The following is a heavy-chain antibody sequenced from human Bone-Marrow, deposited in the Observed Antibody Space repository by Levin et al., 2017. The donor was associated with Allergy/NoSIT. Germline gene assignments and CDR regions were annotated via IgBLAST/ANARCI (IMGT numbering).Heavy chain of an antibody. Sequence: PGGSLRLSCAASGFTFSTYDMHWVRQPTGKGLEWVSAIGTTNDTYYPDSVKGRFAISRDNAKNSLYLQMNGLRAGDTAVYYCARGDYYNSSAYFNVHAFDSWGQGTTVTVSS. V-gene: IGHV3-13*01. CDR1: GFTFSTYD. D-gene: IGHD3-22*01. J-gene: IGHJ3*02. CDR2: IGTTNDT. CDR3: ARGDYYNSSAYFNVHAFDS.